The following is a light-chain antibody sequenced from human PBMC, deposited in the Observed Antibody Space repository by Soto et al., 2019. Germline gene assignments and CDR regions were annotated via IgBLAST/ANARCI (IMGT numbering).Light chain of an antibody. Sequence: QSALTQPASVSGSPGQSITISCTGTSSDVGGYNYVSWYQQHPGKAPKLMIYDVSNRPSGVSNRFSGSKSGNTASLTISGLLDEDEADYYCTSYTSSTTLVVFGGGTQLTVL. CDR3: TSYTSSTTLVV. CDR2: DVS. CDR1: SSDVGGYNY. V-gene: IGLV2-14*03. J-gene: IGLJ2*01.